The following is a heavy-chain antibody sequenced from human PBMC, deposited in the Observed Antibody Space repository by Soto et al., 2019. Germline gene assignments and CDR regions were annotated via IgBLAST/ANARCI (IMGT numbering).Heavy chain of an antibody. CDR1: GGSISSGGYS. J-gene: IGHJ4*02. CDR2: IYHSGST. V-gene: IGHV4-30-2*01. Sequence: SETLSLTCAVSGGSISSGGYSWSWIRQPPGKGLEWIGYIYHSGSTYYNPSLKSRVTISIDRSKNQFSLKLSSVTAADTAVYYRARVTDYWGQGILVTVSS. CDR3: ARVTDY.